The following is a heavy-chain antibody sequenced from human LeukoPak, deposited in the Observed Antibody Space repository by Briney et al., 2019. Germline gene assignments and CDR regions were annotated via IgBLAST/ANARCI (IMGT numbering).Heavy chain of an antibody. J-gene: IGHJ4*02. CDR1: GFTFSYYE. Sequence: PGGSLRLSCAASGFTFSYYEMNWVRQAPGKGLEWVSYISSSGSTIYYADSVKDRFTISRDNAKDSMYLQMNSLRAEDTAVYFCARDTVKLDYWGQGTLVTVSS. CDR2: ISSSGSTI. D-gene: IGHD4-11*01. V-gene: IGHV3-48*03. CDR3: ARDTVKLDY.